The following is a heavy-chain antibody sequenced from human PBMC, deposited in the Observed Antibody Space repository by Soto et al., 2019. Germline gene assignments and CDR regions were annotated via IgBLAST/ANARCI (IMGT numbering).Heavy chain of an antibody. CDR3: AKDRYYDSSGYYGY. CDR1: GFTFSSYA. CDR2: ISGSGGST. J-gene: IGHJ4*02. D-gene: IGHD3-22*01. Sequence: EVQLLESGGGLVQPGGSLRLSCATSGFTFSSYAMSWVRQPPGKGLEWVSVISGSGGSTYYADSVKGRFTISRDNSKNTLYLKMNSLRAEDTAVYYCAKDRYYDSSGYYGYWGQGTLVTVSS. V-gene: IGHV3-23*01.